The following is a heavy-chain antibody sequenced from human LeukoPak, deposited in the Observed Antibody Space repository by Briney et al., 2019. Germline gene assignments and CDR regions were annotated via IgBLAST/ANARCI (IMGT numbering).Heavy chain of an antibody. J-gene: IGHJ4*02. CDR2: IIPIFGTA. CDR1: GGTFSSYA. V-gene: IGHV1-69*06. Sequence: ASVKVSCMASGGTFSSYAISWVRQAPGQGLEWMGGIIPIFGTANYAQKFQGRVTITADKSTSTAYMELSSLRSEDTAVYYCARAYSSGWYVGYWGQGTLVTVSS. CDR3: ARAYSSGWYVGY. D-gene: IGHD6-19*01.